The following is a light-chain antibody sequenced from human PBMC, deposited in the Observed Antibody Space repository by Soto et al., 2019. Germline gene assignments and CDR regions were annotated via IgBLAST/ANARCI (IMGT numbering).Light chain of an antibody. CDR1: SSDVGGYKY. Sequence: VLTHPASVSWSPGQSITISCTGTSSDVGGYKYVSWYQQHPDKAPKLIIFEVSNRPSGISSRFSGSKSGNTASLTISGLQAEDEADYYCASYTSSSTSVIFGRGTKVTVL. CDR3: ASYTSSSTSVI. CDR2: EVS. J-gene: IGLJ2*01. V-gene: IGLV2-14*01.